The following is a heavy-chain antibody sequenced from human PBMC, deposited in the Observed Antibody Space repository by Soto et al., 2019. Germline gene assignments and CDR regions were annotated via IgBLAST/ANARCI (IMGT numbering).Heavy chain of an antibody. CDR3: ARDPFSIAVAGTITP. CDR2: ISSSGSTI. V-gene: IGHV3-48*03. J-gene: IGHJ5*02. CDR1: GFTFSSYE. D-gene: IGHD6-19*01. Sequence: GGSLRLSCAASGFTFSSYEMNWVRQAPGKGLEWVSYISSSGSTIYYADSVKGRFTISRDNAKNSLYLQMNSLRAEDTAVYYCARDPFSIAVAGTITPWGQGTLVTVSS.